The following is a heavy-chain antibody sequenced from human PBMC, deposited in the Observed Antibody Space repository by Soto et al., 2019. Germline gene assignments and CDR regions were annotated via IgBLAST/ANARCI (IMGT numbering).Heavy chain of an antibody. J-gene: IGHJ4*02. D-gene: IGHD3-10*01. Sequence: PSETLSLTCTVSGDSISSGGYSWSWIRQPPQKGLEWIGYIYHTGSTSYSPSLKSRVTISVDKSKNQFSLILNSVTAADTAIYYFSRAHYGPRGLYFDSWGQGTLVTVSS. CDR2: IYHTGST. CDR3: SRAHYGPRGLYFDS. V-gene: IGHV4-30-2*01. CDR1: GDSISSGGYS.